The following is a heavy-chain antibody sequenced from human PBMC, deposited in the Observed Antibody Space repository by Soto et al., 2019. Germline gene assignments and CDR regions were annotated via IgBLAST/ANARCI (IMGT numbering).Heavy chain of an antibody. CDR2: ISYDGSNK. Sequence: PGGSLRLSCAASGFTFSSYGMHWVRQAPGKGLEWVAVISYDGSNKYYADSVKGRFTISRDNSKNTLYLQMNSLRAEDTAVYYCARDDDSSAYYVARTCDYWGQGTLVTVAS. CDR1: GFTFSSYG. J-gene: IGHJ4*02. V-gene: IGHV3-30*03. D-gene: IGHD3-22*01. CDR3: ARDDDSSAYYVARTCDY.